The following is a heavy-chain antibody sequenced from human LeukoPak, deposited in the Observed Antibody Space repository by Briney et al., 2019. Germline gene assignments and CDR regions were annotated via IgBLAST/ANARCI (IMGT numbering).Heavy chain of an antibody. CDR2: IRYDGSTK. J-gene: IGHJ1*01. D-gene: IGHD6-13*01. CDR3: ANIGGITWYEHFKE. V-gene: IGHV3-30*02. Sequence: GGSLRLSCAASGFTFSNFGMHWARQAPGKGLEWVAFIRYDGSTKYYADSVKGRFTISRDNSKNTLYLQMNSLRAEDTGVYYCANIGGITWYEHFKEWGQGTLVTVSS. CDR1: GFTFSNFG.